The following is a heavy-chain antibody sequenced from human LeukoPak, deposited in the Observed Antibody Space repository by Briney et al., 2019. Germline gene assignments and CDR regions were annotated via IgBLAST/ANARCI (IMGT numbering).Heavy chain of an antibody. Sequence: GGSLRLSCAASGFTFSNFYMSWIRQAPGKGLEWVSYISSNGGKIHYVDSVRGRFTISRDNAENSLYLHMSSLRADDTAVYYCVGDSVISVGGFDFWGQGTQVTVSS. J-gene: IGHJ5*01. CDR2: ISSNGGKI. CDR1: GFTFSNFY. V-gene: IGHV3-11*01. D-gene: IGHD2-15*01. CDR3: VGDSVISVGGFDF.